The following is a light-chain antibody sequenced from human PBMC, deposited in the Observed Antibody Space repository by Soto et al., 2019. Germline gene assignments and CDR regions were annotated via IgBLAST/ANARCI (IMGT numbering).Light chain of an antibody. CDR1: QSLLHSNGYNY. V-gene: IGKV2-28*01. CDR3: MQALQTPT. Sequence: DIVMTQSPLSLPVTPGEPASISCRSSQSLLHSNGYNYLDWYLQKPGQSPQLLIYLGSNRASGVPDRFSGSGSGTDFTLKISRVEAEDVGVYYCMQALQTPTFXQGTKLDIK. J-gene: IGKJ1*01. CDR2: LGS.